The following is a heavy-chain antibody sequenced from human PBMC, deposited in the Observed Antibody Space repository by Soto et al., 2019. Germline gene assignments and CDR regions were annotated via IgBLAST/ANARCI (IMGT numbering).Heavy chain of an antibody. CDR1: GFTFSSYG. CDR3: ARDGRDIIVVPDARSLVDYYYMDV. D-gene: IGHD2-2*01. J-gene: IGHJ6*03. Sequence: HPGGSLRLSCAASGFTFSSYGMHWVRQAPGKGLEWVAVIWYDGSNKYYADSVKGRFTISRDNSKNTLYLQMNSLRAEDTAVYYCARDGRDIIVVPDARSLVDYYYMDVWGKXTTVTVSS. CDR2: IWYDGSNK. V-gene: IGHV3-33*01.